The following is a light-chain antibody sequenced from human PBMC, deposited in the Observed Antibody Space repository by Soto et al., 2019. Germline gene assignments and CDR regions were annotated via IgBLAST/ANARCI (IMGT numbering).Light chain of an antibody. CDR1: QDIRSF. V-gene: IGKV1-33*01. CDR3: QQYDSLPIT. CDR2: DTS. Sequence: DIQMTQSPSSLSASVGDRVIITCQASQDIRSFVSWYQQKPGKAPKLLMYDTSSLETGVPPRFRGSGSGTDYRLTISSLQPEDFATYYCQQYDSLPITFGHGTRLDLK. J-gene: IGKJ5*01.